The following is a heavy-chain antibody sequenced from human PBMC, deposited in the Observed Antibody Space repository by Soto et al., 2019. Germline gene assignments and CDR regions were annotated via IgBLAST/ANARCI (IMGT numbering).Heavy chain of an antibody. Sequence: QVQLQESGPGLVKPSETLSLTCTVSGGSVSSGSYYWSWIRQPPGKGLEWIGYIYYSGSTNYNPSLKSRVTISVDTSKNQFSLKLSSVTAADTAVYYCALASRAVRKYYFDYWGQGTLVTVSS. J-gene: IGHJ4*02. CDR3: ALASRAVRKYYFDY. CDR1: GGSVSSGSYY. V-gene: IGHV4-61*01. CDR2: IYYSGST.